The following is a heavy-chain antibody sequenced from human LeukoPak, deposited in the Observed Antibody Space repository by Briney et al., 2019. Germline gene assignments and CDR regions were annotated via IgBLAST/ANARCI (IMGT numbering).Heavy chain of an antibody. V-gene: IGHV3-74*03. J-gene: IGHJ6*02. CDR2: VESDASRT. CDR1: GFTLSDHW. D-gene: IGHD5-12*01. CDR3: VKGGHKLDIQTTHYYYGLDV. Sequence: GGSLRLSCVASGFTLSDHWMYWVRQGPSMGLAHVSRVESDASRTTYADSVKGRFTISRDDAKNTMYLQMNSLRVEDTAVYYCVKGGHKLDIQTTHYYYGLDVWGQGTTVAVS.